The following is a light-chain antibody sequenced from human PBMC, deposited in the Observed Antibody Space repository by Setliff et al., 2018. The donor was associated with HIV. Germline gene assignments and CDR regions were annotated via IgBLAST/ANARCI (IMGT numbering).Light chain of an antibody. CDR2: GNN. CDR1: SSNIGAGYD. CDR3: QSYDSSLSGSGV. V-gene: IGLV1-40*01. Sequence: QSALTQPPSVSGAPGQRVTISCTGSSSNIGAGYDVHWYQHLPGTAPKLLIYGNNKRPSGVPDRFSGSKSGTSASLAITGLQTDDEADYYCQSYDSSLSGSGVFGGGTNVTVL. J-gene: IGLJ3*02.